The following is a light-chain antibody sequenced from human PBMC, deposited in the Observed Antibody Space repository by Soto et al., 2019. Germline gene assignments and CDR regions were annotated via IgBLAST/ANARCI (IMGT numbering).Light chain of an antibody. Sequence: EIVLTQSPGTLSLSPGERATLSCRASQSLNNNFLAWYQQKPGQPPKLLIFGPSSRATGIPDRFSGSGSGTDFTLIISRLEPEDFAVYYCQQFGGSPPVTFGGGTKVEIK. V-gene: IGKV3-20*01. CDR1: QSLNNNF. CDR3: QQFGGSPPVT. CDR2: GPS. J-gene: IGKJ4*01.